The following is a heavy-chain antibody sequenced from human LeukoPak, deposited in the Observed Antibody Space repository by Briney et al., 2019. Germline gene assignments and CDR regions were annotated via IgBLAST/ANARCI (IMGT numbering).Heavy chain of an antibody. CDR2: IYYNGDT. V-gene: IGHV4-39*07. CDR1: GGSISSSRSY. Sequence: SETLSLTCSVSGGSISSSRSYWGWIRQTPGKGLEWVGSIYYNGDTYHNPSFKSRVSMSVDMAKNQISLILTSVTAADTAVYYCSREGYSCPNWFDTWGQGTLVTVSS. J-gene: IGHJ5*02. D-gene: IGHD4-11*01. CDR3: SREGYSCPNWFDT.